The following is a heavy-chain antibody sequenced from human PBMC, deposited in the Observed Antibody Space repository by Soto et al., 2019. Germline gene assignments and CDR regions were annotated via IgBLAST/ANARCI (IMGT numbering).Heavy chain of an antibody. CDR1: GFTFSSYA. D-gene: IGHD3-3*01. CDR3: AKCWNIWSGYFDV. J-gene: IGHJ6*04. CDR2: ISGSGGST. Sequence: PGGSLRLSCAASGFTFSSYAMSWVRQAPGKGLEWVSAISGSGGSTYYADSVKGRFTISRDNSKSTLYLQMNSLRAEDTAVYYCAKCWNIWSGYFDVWGKGTTVTVSS. V-gene: IGHV3-23*01.